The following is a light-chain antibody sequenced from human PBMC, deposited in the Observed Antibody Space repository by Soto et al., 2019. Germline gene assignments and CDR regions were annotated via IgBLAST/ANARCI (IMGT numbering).Light chain of an antibody. CDR3: QQYYSTPLYT. V-gene: IGKV4-1*01. J-gene: IGKJ2*01. CDR2: WAS. Sequence: DIVMTQSPDSLAVSLGERATINCKSSQSVLYNSNNKNYLAWYQKKPGQPFKLLIYWASTRESGVPDRFSGSGSGTDFTLTISSLQAEDVAIYYCQQYYSTPLYTFGQGTKLEIK. CDR1: QSVLYNSNNKNY.